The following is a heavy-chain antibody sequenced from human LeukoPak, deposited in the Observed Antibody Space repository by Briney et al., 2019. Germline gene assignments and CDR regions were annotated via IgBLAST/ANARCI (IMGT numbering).Heavy chain of an antibody. V-gene: IGHV3-23*01. CDR3: ARGVYAFDV. J-gene: IGHJ3*01. CDR1: GFTFGTYA. D-gene: IGHD2-8*01. Sequence: GGSLRLSCAASGFTFGTYAMSWVRQVPGKGLEWVSAISGSGGSTYYADSVKGRFPISRDNSKNTLYLQMNSLRAEDTAVYYCARGVYAFDVWGQGTLISVSS. CDR2: ISGSGGST.